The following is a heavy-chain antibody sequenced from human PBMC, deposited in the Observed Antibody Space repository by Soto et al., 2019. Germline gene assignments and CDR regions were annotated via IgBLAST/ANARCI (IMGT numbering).Heavy chain of an antibody. D-gene: IGHD1-26*01. Sequence: QVQLVQSGAEVKKPGSSVKVSCKASGGTFSSYAISWVRQAPGQGLEWMGGIIPNFGTANYAQKFQGRVTITADESTSTAYMVLSSLRSEDTAVYYCARVIVGATADDAFDIWGQGTMVTVSS. V-gene: IGHV1-69*12. CDR3: ARVIVGATADDAFDI. CDR2: IIPNFGTA. J-gene: IGHJ3*02. CDR1: GGTFSSYA.